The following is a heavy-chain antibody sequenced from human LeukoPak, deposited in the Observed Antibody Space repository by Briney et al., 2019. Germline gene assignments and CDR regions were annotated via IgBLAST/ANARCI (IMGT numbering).Heavy chain of an antibody. D-gene: IGHD3-22*01. V-gene: IGHV3-48*01. CDR2: ISGTSNTI. CDR1: GFTFSTYT. J-gene: IGHJ4*02. CDR3: ARDPPSTYYESSGYPDY. Sequence: GGSLRLSCAASGFTFSTYTMNCVRQAPGKGLEWLSSISGTSNTIYYADSVKGRFTVSRDNAKSSLYLQMNSLRADDTAVYYCARDPPSTYYESSGYPDYWGQGTLLTVSS.